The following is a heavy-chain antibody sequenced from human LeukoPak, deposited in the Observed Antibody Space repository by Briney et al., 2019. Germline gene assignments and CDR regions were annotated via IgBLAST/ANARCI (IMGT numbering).Heavy chain of an antibody. D-gene: IGHD6-13*01. Sequence: PSQTLSLTCTVSGGSISSGSYYWSWIRQPAGKGLEWIGRIYTSGSTNYNPSLKSRVTISVDTSKNQFSLKLSSVTAADTAVYYCAGQQPLAYIDYWGQGTLVTVSS. CDR2: IYTSGST. J-gene: IGHJ4*02. CDR1: GGSISSGSYY. V-gene: IGHV4-61*02. CDR3: AGQQPLAYIDY.